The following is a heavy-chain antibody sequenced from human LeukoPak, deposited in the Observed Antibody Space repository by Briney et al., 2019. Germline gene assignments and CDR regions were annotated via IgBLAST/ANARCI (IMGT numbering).Heavy chain of an antibody. Sequence: SETLSLTCTVSGGSVSSSSYYWGWIRQPPGKGLEWIGNIYYSGSTYYNPSLKSRVTMSVDTSENQFSLNLSSVTAADTAVYYCASLGIAVSGTGDFDYWGQGTLVTVSS. D-gene: IGHD6-19*01. CDR2: IYYSGST. V-gene: IGHV4-39*01. J-gene: IGHJ4*02. CDR1: GGSVSSSSYY. CDR3: ASLGIAVSGTGDFDY.